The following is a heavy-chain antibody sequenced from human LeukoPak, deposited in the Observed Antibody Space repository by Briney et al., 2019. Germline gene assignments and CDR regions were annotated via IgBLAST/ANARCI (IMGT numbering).Heavy chain of an antibody. J-gene: IGHJ6*02. CDR2: ISAYNGNT. CDR3: ARDCSGGSCYYYYGMDV. V-gene: IGHV1-18*04. Sequence: ASVKVSCKASGYTFTGYYMHWVRQAPGQGLEWMGWISAYNGNTNYAQKLQGRVTMTTDTSTRTAYMELRSLRSDDTAVYYCARDCSGGSCYYYYGMDVWGQGTTVTVSS. D-gene: IGHD2-15*01. CDR1: GYTFTGYY.